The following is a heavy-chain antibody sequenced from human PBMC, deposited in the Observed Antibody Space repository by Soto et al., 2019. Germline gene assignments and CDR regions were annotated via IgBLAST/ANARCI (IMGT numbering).Heavy chain of an antibody. CDR1: GYTFTSYY. J-gene: IGHJ4*02. V-gene: IGHV1-46*03. D-gene: IGHD5-12*01. CDR2: INPSCGST. Sequence: QVQLVQSGAEVKKPGASVKVSCKASGYTFTSYYMHWVRQAPGQGLEWMGIINPSCGSTSYAQKLQGRVTMTRDTSTSTIYMELSRLRSEDTAVYYCARVLVRYSGYDWGYFDYWGQGTLVTVSS. CDR3: ARVLVRYSGYDWGYFDY.